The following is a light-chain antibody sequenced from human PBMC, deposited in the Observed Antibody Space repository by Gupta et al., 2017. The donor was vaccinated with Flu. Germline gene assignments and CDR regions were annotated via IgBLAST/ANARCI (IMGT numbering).Light chain of an antibody. CDR1: QDISNY. CDR2: DAS. Sequence: DIQMTQSPSSLSASVGDRVTITCQASQDISNYLNWYQQKPGKAPKLLIYDASNLETGVPSRFSGSGSGTDFTFTISRLQPEDIATYYCQQYDNLLLTWTFGQGTKVEIK. CDR3: QQYDNLLLTWT. J-gene: IGKJ1*01. V-gene: IGKV1-33*01.